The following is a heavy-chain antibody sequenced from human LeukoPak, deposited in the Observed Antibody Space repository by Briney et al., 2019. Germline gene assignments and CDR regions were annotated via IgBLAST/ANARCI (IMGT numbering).Heavy chain of an antibody. CDR1: GFTFSSYA. CDR2: ISGSGGST. V-gene: IGHV3-23*01. D-gene: IGHD2-2*01. Sequence: GGSLRLSCAASGFTFSSYAMSWVRQAPGKGLEWVSAISGSGGSTYYADSVKGRFTISRDNSKNTLYLQMNSLRAEDTAVYYCAKSHSGRYQLLSPGDYYYYMDVWGKGTTVTVSS. J-gene: IGHJ6*03. CDR3: AKSHSGRYQLLSPGDYYYYMDV.